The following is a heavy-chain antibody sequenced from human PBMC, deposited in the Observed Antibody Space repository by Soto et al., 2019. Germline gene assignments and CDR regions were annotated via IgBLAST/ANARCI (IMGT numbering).Heavy chain of an antibody. D-gene: IGHD3-10*01. V-gene: IGHV1-18*01. CDR3: ARGADGDY. J-gene: IGHJ4*02. Sequence: QVQLVQSGAEVKKPGASVKVSCKASGYTFTSYGISWVRQATGQGLEWMGWISAYNGNTNHAQKLQGRVTITTNTHKSTAYMELSRMRSDDKTVYYCARGADGDYWGQGTLVTVSS. CDR1: GYTFTSYG. CDR2: ISAYNGNT.